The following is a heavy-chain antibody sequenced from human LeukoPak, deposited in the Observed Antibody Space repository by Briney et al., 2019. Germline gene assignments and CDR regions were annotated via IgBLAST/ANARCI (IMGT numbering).Heavy chain of an antibody. Sequence: ASVKVSCKVSGYTLTELSMHWVRLAPAKGLEWMGGFDREDAETIYAQKFQGRVTMTEDTSTDTAYMEVSSLRSEDTAVYYCAKDISFRDYGDYRCWGQGTLVTVSS. CDR3: AKDISFRDYGDYRC. V-gene: IGHV1-24*01. CDR1: GYTLTELS. J-gene: IGHJ4*02. D-gene: IGHD4-17*01. CDR2: FDREDAET.